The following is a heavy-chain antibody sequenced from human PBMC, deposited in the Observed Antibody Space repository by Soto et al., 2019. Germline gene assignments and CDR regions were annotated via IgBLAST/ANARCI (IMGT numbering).Heavy chain of an antibody. D-gene: IGHD3-3*01. CDR2: IYSGGST. CDR1: GFTVSSNY. V-gene: IGHV3-66*01. Sequence: GGSLRLSCAASGFTVSSNYMSWVRQAPGKGLEWVSVIYSGGSTYYADSVKGRFTISRDNSKNTLYLQMNSLRAEDTAVYYCARDSYDFWSGYPGYWYFDLWGRGTLVTVSS. J-gene: IGHJ2*01. CDR3: ARDSYDFWSGYPGYWYFDL.